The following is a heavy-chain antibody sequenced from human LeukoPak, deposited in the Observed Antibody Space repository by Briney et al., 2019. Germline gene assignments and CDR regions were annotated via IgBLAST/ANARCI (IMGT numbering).Heavy chain of an antibody. CDR2: ISWNSGSI. V-gene: IGHV3-9*01. J-gene: IGHJ4*02. CDR1: GFTFDDYA. Sequence: PGGSLRLSCAASGFTFDDYAMHWVRQAPGKGLEWVSGISWNSGSIGYADSVKGRFTISRDNAKNSLYLQMNSLRAEDTALYCCASRHDYWGQGTLVTVSS. CDR3: ASRHDY.